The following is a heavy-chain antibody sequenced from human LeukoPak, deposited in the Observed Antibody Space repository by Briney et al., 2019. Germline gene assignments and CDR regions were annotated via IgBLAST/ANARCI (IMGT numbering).Heavy chain of an antibody. D-gene: IGHD3-3*02. J-gene: IGHJ4*02. V-gene: IGHV4-4*08. CDR2: IFSSGDT. CDR3: ARDSIKIDY. CDR1: GGSISSYY. Sequence: SETLSLTCTVSGGSISSYYWSWIRQPPGKGLEWIGRIFSSGDTTYNPSLKSRVTISIDTSKKQFSLKLTSATAADTAIYYCARDSIKIDYWGQGTLVIVSS.